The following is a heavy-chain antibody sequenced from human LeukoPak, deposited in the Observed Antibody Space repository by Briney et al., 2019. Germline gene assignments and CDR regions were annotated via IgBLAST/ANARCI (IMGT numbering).Heavy chain of an antibody. CDR2: ISGSGGST. J-gene: IGHJ4*02. D-gene: IGHD1-1*01. CDR3: ANGKGLERRISVYFDY. V-gene: IGHV3-23*01. CDR1: GFTFSSYA. Sequence: GGSLRLSCAASGFTFSSYAMSWVRQAPGKGLELVSAISGSGGSTYYADSVKGRFTISRDNSKNTLYLQMNSLRAEDTAVYYCANGKGLERRISVYFDYWGQGTLVTVSS.